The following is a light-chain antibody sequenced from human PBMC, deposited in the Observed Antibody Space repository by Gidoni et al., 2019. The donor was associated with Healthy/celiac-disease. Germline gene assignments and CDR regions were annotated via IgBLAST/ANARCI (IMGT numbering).Light chain of an antibody. CDR3: QQYDNHPPIRT. CDR1: QDISNY. V-gene: IGKV1-33*01. J-gene: IGKJ4*01. CDR2: GAS. Sequence: DIQMTQSPSSLSASVGDRVTITCQASQDISNYLNWYQQKPGKAPKLLIYGASNLETGVPSRFSGSGSGTDFTFTISSLQPEDIATYYCQQYDNHPPIRTFGGGTKVEIK.